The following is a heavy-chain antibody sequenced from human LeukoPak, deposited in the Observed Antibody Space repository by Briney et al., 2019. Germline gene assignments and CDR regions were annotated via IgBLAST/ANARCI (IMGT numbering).Heavy chain of an antibody. J-gene: IGHJ4*02. CDR2: VYSSGNT. Sequence: PSETLSLTCTVSGGSIGSFYWNWIRQPPGKGLEWIGYVYSSGNTNYNPSLKSRVIISVDTPKNQFSLKLSSVTAADTAVYYCARGGVLLGIDYWGQGTLVTVSS. D-gene: IGHD2-8*02. CDR3: ARGGVLLGIDY. V-gene: IGHV4-59*01. CDR1: GGSIGSFY.